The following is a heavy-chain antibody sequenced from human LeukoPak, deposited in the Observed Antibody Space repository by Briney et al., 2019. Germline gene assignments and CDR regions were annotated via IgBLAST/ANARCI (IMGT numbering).Heavy chain of an antibody. J-gene: IGHJ4*02. D-gene: IGHD5-18*01. CDR3: ARDRGDTAMAHPFDY. Sequence: SETLSLTCTVSGGSISSYYWSWIRQPPGKGLEWIGFISFSGSTNYNPSLKSRVTISIDTSKNQFSLKLSSVTAADTAVYYCARDRGDTAMAHPFDYWGQGTLVTVSS. V-gene: IGHV4-59*01. CDR2: ISFSGST. CDR1: GGSISSYY.